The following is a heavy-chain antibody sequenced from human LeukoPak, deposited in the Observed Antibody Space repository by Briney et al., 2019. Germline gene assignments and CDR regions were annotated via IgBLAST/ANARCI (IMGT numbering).Heavy chain of an antibody. CDR3: ARGWVSVVSGGDGYNPPIRSVPLDV. CDR2: IYISGST. Sequence: KSSETLSLTCTVSGGSISSGSYSWNWIRQPAGKGLEWIGRIYISGSTNYNPSLKSRVTISVDTSKNQFSLKLSSVTAADTAVYYCARGWVSVVSGGDGYNPPIRSVPLDVWGKGTTVTVSS. D-gene: IGHD5-24*01. V-gene: IGHV4-61*02. CDR1: GGSISSGSYS. J-gene: IGHJ6*03.